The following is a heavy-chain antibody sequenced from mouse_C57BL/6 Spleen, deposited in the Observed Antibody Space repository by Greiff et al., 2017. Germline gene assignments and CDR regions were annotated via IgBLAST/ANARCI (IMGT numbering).Heavy chain of an antibody. CDR1: GYAFTNYL. CDR3: ARSARWYFDV. CDR2: INPGSGGT. V-gene: IGHV1-54*01. Sequence: QVQLQQSGAELVRPGTSVKVSCKASGYAFTNYLIEWVKQRPGQGLEWIGVINPGSGGTNYNEKFKGKATLTADKSSSTAYMQLSSLTSEVYAVYFCARSARWYFDVWGTGTTVTVSS. J-gene: IGHJ1*03.